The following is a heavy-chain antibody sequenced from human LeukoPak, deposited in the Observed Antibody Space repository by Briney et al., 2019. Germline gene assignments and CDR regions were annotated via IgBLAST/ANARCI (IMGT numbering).Heavy chain of an antibody. Sequence: SETLSLTCSVSGGSISSYYWSWIRQSAGKGLEWIGRIYSSGTTNYNPSLKSRVSMSVDTSKNQFSLKLSSVSAADTAVYYCARAWYSSSSRALEIWGQGTMVTVSS. CDR3: ARAWYSSSSRALEI. J-gene: IGHJ3*02. CDR2: IYSSGTT. D-gene: IGHD6-6*01. V-gene: IGHV4-4*07. CDR1: GGSISSYY.